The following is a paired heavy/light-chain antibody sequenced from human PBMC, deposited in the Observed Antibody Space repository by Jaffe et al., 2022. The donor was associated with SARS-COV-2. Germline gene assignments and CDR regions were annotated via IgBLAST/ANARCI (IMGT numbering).Heavy chain of an antibody. Sequence: EVQLVESGGGLVKPGGSLRLSCAASGFTFSSYSMNWVRQAPGKGLEWVSSISSSSSYIYYADSVKGRFTISRDNAKNSLYLQMNSLRAEDTAVYYCARDFYYYDSSGYYSSYYYGMDVWGQGTTVTVSS. CDR3: ARDFYYYDSSGYYSSYYYGMDV. J-gene: IGHJ6*02. CDR1: GFTFSSYS. D-gene: IGHD3-22*01. CDR2: ISSSSSYI. V-gene: IGHV3-21*01.
Light chain of an antibody. J-gene: IGKJ1*01. CDR2: GAS. CDR3: QQYGLKT. Sequence: EIVLTQSPGTLSLSPGERATLSCRASQSVSSSYLAWYQQKPGQAPRLLIYGASSRATGIPDRFSGSGSGTDFTLTISRLEPEDFAVYYCQQYGLKTFGQGTKVEIK. V-gene: IGKV3-20*01. CDR1: QSVSSSY.